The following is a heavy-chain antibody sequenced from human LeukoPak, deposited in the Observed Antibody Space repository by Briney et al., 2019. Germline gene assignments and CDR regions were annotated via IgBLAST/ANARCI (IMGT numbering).Heavy chain of an antibody. CDR1: GYSFTSYW. Sequence: GESLKISCKGSGYSFTSYWIGWVRQMPGKGLEWMGIIYPGDSDTRYSPSSQGQVTISADKSISTAYLQWSSLKASDTAMYYCASLWAGDYDILPGYLAYWGQEPRATVPS. V-gene: IGHV5-51*01. J-gene: IGHJ4*02. CDR2: IYPGDSDT. CDR3: ASLWAGDYDILPGYLAY. D-gene: IGHD3-9*01.